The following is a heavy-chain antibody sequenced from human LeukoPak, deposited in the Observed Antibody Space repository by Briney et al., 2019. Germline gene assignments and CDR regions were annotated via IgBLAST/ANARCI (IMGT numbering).Heavy chain of an antibody. J-gene: IGHJ4*02. D-gene: IGHD6-13*01. CDR1: GGSISSSNW. V-gene: IGHV4-4*02. CDR3: ARAGAAAGPFDY. CDR2: IYHSGST. Sequence: SGTVSLTCAVSGGSISSSNWWSWVRPPPGKGLEWIGEIYHSGSTNYNPSLKSRVTISVDKSKNQFSLKLSSVTAADTAVYYCARAGAAAGPFDYWGQGTLVTVSS.